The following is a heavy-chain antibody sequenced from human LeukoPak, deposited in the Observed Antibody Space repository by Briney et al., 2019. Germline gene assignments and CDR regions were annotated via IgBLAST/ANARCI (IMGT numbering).Heavy chain of an antibody. Sequence: ASVNVSCKASGYTFTSYGISWVRQAPGQGLEGMGWISAYNGNTNYAQKLQGRVTMTTDTSTSTAYMELRSLRSDDTAVYYCARVLSTGSNVVSSSWLNYYYYLDVWGKGTTVTISS. CDR1: GYTFTSYG. CDR2: ISAYNGNT. J-gene: IGHJ6*03. D-gene: IGHD6-13*01. V-gene: IGHV1-18*01. CDR3: ARVLSTGSNVVSSSWLNYYYYLDV.